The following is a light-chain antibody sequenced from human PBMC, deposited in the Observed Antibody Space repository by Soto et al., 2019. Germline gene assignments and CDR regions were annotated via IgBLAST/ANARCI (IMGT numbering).Light chain of an antibody. CDR1: QNIDSS. Sequence: DVHMSLSPCTLSASVGDRVPITRRASQNIDSSVAWFQQRPGQAPRVLIYGASGLASGVPATFSGSGSGTEFTLTISSLQSEDFAIYFCQHYDTFSWAFGQGTKVDIK. CDR3: QHYDTFSWA. V-gene: IGKV1-5*01. CDR2: GAS. J-gene: IGKJ1*01.